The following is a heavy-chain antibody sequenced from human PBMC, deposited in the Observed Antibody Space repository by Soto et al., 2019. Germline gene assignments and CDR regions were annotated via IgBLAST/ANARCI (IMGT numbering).Heavy chain of an antibody. CDR1: GGSFSGYY. J-gene: IGHJ2*01. CDR2: INHSGST. Sequence: QVQLQQWGAGLLKPSETLSLTCAVYGGSFSGYYWSWIRQPPGKGLEWIGEINHSGSTNYNPSLKSRVTISVDTSKNQFPLKLSSVTAADTAVYYCARGCSVTTVVTYRYFDLWGRGTLVTVSS. V-gene: IGHV4-34*01. D-gene: IGHD4-17*01. CDR3: ARGCSVTTVVTYRYFDL.